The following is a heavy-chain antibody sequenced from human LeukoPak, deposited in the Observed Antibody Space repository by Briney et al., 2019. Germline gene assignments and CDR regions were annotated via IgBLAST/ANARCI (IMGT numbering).Heavy chain of an antibody. V-gene: IGHV3-48*01. CDR3: ARVGKTSSAY. CDR2: ISSSSATI. Sequence: GGSLRLSCEGSGFSLSAYNMNWVRQAPGKGLESVSYISSSSATIFYADSVKGRFTISRDNAKNSLYLQMNSLRPEDTAVYYCARVGKTSSAYWGQGTLVTVSS. CDR1: GFSLSAYN. J-gene: IGHJ4*02.